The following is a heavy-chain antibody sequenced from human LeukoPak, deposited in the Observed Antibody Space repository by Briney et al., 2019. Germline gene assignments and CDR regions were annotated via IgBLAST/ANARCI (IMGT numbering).Heavy chain of an antibody. V-gene: IGHV1-8*01. CDR1: GYTFTSYD. Sequence: GASVKVSCKASGYTFTSYDINWVRQATGQGLEWMGWMNPNRGNTGYAQKFQGKVTMTRNTSIITAYMELSSLKSEDTAVYYCARVSLNSSGYYYYYMDVWGKGTTVTISS. J-gene: IGHJ6*03. D-gene: IGHD3-22*01. CDR2: MNPNRGNT. CDR3: ARVSLNSSGYYYYYMDV.